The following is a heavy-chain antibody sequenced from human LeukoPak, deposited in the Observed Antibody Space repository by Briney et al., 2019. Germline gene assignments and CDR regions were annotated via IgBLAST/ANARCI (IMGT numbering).Heavy chain of an antibody. Sequence: GGSLRLSCAASGFTFSDYYMSWIRQAPGKGVEWVSYISSSGSTTYYADSVKGRFTISRDNAKNSLYLQMNSLRAEDTAMYYCAREDWNYKRAPDYWGEGTLVTVSS. V-gene: IGHV3-11*04. CDR2: ISSSGSTT. J-gene: IGHJ4*02. D-gene: IGHD1-7*01. CDR3: AREDWNYKRAPDY. CDR1: GFTFSDYY.